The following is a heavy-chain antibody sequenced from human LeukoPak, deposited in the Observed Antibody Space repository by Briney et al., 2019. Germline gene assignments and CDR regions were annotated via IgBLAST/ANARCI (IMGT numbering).Heavy chain of an antibody. CDR1: GGSISSYY. CDR3: ARDKAYCSSTSCYEYYFDY. D-gene: IGHD2-2*01. J-gene: IGHJ4*02. CDR2: IYTSGST. Sequence: PSETLSLTCTVSGGSISSYYWSWIRRPAGKGLEWIGRIYTSGSTNYNPSLKSRVTISVDKSKNQFSLKLSSVTAADTAVYYCARDKAYCSSTSCYEYYFDYWGQGTLVTVSS. V-gene: IGHV4-4*07.